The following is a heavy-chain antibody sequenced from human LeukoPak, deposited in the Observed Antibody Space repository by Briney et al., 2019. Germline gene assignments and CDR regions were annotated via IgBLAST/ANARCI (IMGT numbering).Heavy chain of an antibody. J-gene: IGHJ6*03. CDR2: LSSSGGST. CDR1: GFTFSSYA. Sequence: GGSLRLSCAASGFTFSSYAMSWVRQAPGEGLEWVSALSSSGGSTYYTDSVKGRFTISRDNSKNTLYLLMASLGAEDTAVYYCAKRGRQQLSSYMDVWGKGTTVTVSS. CDR3: AKRGRQQLSSYMDV. D-gene: IGHD6-13*01. V-gene: IGHV3-23*01.